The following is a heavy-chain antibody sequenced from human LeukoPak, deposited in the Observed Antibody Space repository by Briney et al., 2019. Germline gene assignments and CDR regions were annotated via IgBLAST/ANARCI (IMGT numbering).Heavy chain of an antibody. J-gene: IGHJ2*01. CDR1: GFTFSGYE. V-gene: IGHV3-48*03. CDR2: VSSSGSTI. CDR3: ASTPSPSSRYFDL. Sequence: PGGSLRLSCAASGFTFSGYEMNWVRQAPGKGLEWVSYVSSSGSTIYYADSVKGRFTISRDNAKDSLYLQMNSLRAEDTAVYYCASTPSPSSRYFDLWGRGTLVTVSS.